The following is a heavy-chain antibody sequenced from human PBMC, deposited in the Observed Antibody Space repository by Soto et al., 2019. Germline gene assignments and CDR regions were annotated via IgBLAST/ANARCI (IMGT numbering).Heavy chain of an antibody. CDR2: IGVYNGKT. CDR3: ARDLDGSGSYYTDF. D-gene: IGHD3-10*01. V-gene: IGHV1-18*01. Sequence: ASVKVSCKASGYAFSHYGISWVRLAPGQGLEWMGWIGVYNGKTNYAQKLQGRVTMTTDTSTSTAYMELRSLRSDDTAVYYCARDLDGSGSYYTDFWGQGTMVTVYS. J-gene: IGHJ4*02. CDR1: GYAFSHYG.